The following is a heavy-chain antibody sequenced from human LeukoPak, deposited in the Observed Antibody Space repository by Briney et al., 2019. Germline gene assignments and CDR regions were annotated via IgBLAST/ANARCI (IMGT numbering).Heavy chain of an antibody. V-gene: IGHV1-69*02. CDR3: ARADRGYCSSTSCFEDY. J-gene: IGHJ4*02. CDR1: GGTFSSYT. Sequence: WASVTVSCKASGGTFSSYTISWVRQAPGQGLEWMGRIIPILGIANYAQKFQGRVTITADKSTSTAYMELSSLRSEDTAVYYCARADRGYCSSTSCFEDYWGQGTLVTVSS. CDR2: IIPILGIA. D-gene: IGHD2-2*01.